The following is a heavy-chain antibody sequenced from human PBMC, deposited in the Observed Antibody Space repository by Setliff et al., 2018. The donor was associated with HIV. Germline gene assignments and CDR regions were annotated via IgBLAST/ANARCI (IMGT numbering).Heavy chain of an antibody. Sequence: SVKVSCKASGGTFSSYAISWVRQAPGQGLEWMGGIIPIFGTANYAQKFQGRVTLTTDTSSSTVYMELRSLRSDDTAVYYCARDAWVEFLEWTFYGMDVWGQGTTVTVSS. D-gene: IGHD3-3*02. V-gene: IGHV1-69*05. CDR2: IIPIFGTA. CDR1: GGTFSSYA. CDR3: ARDAWVEFLEWTFYGMDV. J-gene: IGHJ6*02.